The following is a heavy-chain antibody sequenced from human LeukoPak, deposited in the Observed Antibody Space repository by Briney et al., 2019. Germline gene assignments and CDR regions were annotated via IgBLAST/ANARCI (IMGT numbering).Heavy chain of an antibody. Sequence: ASVKVSCKASGYIFTGYFIHWVRQAPGQGLEWLGLINSNTGVTNYAQKFQSRVTMTRDTSITTAYMELTSLRSDDTAVYYCARDPPGSSSIFLDYWGQGTLVAVSS. J-gene: IGHJ4*02. D-gene: IGHD6-6*01. CDR1: GYIFTGYF. CDR3: ARDPPGSSSIFLDY. V-gene: IGHV1-2*02. CDR2: INSNTGVT.